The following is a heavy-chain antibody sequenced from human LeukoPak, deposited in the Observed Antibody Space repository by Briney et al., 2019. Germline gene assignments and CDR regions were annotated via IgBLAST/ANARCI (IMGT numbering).Heavy chain of an antibody. CDR2: IWYDGSNK. CDR3: AKSGTTVTTPDY. Sequence: GGSLRLSCAASGFTFSSYGMHWVRHAPGRGLEWVAVIWYDGSNKYYADSVKGRFTISRDNSKNTLYLQMNSLRAEDTAVYYCAKSGTTVTTPDYWGQGTLVTVSS. D-gene: IGHD4-17*01. J-gene: IGHJ4*02. CDR1: GFTFSSYG. V-gene: IGHV3-33*06.